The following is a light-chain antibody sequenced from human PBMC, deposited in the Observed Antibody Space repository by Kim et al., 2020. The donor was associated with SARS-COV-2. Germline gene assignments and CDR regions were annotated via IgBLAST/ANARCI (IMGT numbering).Light chain of an antibody. CDR2: AAS. J-gene: IGKJ3*01. CDR1: QSIRNF. CDR3: QQSSSTPRS. V-gene: IGKV1-39*01. Sequence: ASVGDRVTITCRASQSIRNFLNWYQQKPGKAPQLLIYAASSLHTGVPSRFSGSGSGTDFTLTINSLQPEDFATYYCQQSSSTPRSFGPGTKVDIK.